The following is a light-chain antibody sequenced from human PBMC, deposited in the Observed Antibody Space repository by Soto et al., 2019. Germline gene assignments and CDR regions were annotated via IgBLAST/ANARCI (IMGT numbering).Light chain of an antibody. CDR2: EGG. CDR1: SSVVGTYNL. J-gene: IGLJ1*01. CDR3: CSFAAGNTYV. Sequence: ALTQPASVSGSPGQSIALSCTGTSSVVGTYNLVSWYQQHPGKAPKLLISEGGKRPSGVSDRFSGSKSGNTASLTISGLQAEDEADYYCCSFAAGNTYVFGTGTKVTVL. V-gene: IGLV2-23*01.